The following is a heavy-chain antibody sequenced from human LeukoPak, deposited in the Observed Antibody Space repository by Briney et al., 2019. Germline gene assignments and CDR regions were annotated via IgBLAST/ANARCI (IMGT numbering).Heavy chain of an antibody. V-gene: IGHV3-23*01. CDR1: GFTFSSYA. CDR3: AVDPSDFSGTKSLDS. CDR2: ISGSGGST. Sequence: PGGSLRLSCAASGFTFSSYAMSWVRQAPGKGLEWVSAISGSGGSTYYADSVKGRFTISRDNSKNTLYLQMNSLRAEDTAVYYCAVDPSDFSGTKSLDSWGQGTPVTVSS. D-gene: IGHD1-26*01. J-gene: IGHJ4*02.